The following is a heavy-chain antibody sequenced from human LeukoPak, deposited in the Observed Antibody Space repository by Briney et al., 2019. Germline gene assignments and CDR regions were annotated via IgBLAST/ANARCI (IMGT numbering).Heavy chain of an antibody. J-gene: IGHJ3*02. V-gene: IGHV4-34*01. Sequence: SETLSLTCAVYGGSFSGYYWSWIRQPSGKGLEWIGEINHSGSTNYNPSLKSRVTISVDTSKNQFSLKLSSVTAADTAVYYCARDRPNVDSTGYYSRHDAFDIWGQGTMVTVSS. CDR1: GGSFSGYY. CDR2: INHSGST. CDR3: ARDRPNVDSTGYYSRHDAFDI. D-gene: IGHD3-22*01.